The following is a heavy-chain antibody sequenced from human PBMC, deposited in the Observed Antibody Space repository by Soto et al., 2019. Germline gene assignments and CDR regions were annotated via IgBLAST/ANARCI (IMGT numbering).Heavy chain of an antibody. CDR3: ARSQSNSYGYHYFDY. J-gene: IGHJ4*02. D-gene: IGHD5-18*01. Sequence: PGGALGLFSAAFGIVFITYPIHWVRPVPGKGLEWVGVISYDGCNKYYADSVKGRFTISRDNSKNTLYLQMNSLRAEDTAVYYCARSQSNSYGYHYFDYWGQGTLVTVSS. CDR1: GIVFITYP. V-gene: IGHV3-30-3*01. CDR2: ISYDGCNK.